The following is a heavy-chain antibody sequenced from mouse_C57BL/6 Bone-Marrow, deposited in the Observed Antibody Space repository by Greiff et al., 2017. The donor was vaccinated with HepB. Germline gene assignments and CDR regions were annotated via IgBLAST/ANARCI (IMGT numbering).Heavy chain of an antibody. J-gene: IGHJ3*01. D-gene: IGHD2-2*01. CDR1: GYAFSSSW. CDR2: IYPGDGDS. CDR3: AKERMVTEFAY. Sequence: VQLQQSGPELVKPGASVKISCKASGYAFSSSWMNWVKQRPGKGLEWIGRIYPGDGDSNYNGKFKGKATLTADKSSSTAYMQLSSLTSEDSAVYFCAKERMVTEFAYWGQGTLVTVSA. V-gene: IGHV1-82*01.